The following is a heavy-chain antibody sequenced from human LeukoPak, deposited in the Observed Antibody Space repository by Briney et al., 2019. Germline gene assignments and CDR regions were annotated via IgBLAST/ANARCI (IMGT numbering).Heavy chain of an antibody. CDR2: ISYSGTT. V-gene: IGHV4-39*01. J-gene: IGHJ4*02. CDR3: ARSFDY. Sequence: SETLSLTCSVSGASISSGNYFWNSVRQAPVKGLEWIGCISYSGTTHYNPSLKSRVTIFVDTSKNQFSLNLNSVTASDTAVYYCARSFDYWGQGTLVAVSS. CDR1: GASISSGNYF.